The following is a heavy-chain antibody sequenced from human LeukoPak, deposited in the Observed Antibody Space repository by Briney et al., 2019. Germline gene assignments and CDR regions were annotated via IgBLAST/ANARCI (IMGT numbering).Heavy chain of an antibody. V-gene: IGHV1-2*02. CDR3: ARIVGSSYKFDY. Sequence: ASVKVSCKASGYTFTGYYMHWVRQAPGQGREWMGWINPNSGGTTYAQKFQGRVTMTRDTSISTAYMELSRLRSDDMAVYYCARIVGSSYKFDYWGQGTLVTVSS. D-gene: IGHD2-15*01. J-gene: IGHJ4*02. CDR2: INPNSGGT. CDR1: GYTFTGYY.